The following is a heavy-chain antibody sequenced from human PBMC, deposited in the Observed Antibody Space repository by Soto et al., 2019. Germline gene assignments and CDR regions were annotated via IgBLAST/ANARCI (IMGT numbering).Heavy chain of an antibody. CDR1: GGSISSGGYY. CDR2: IYYSGST. Sequence: KPSETLSLTCTVSGGSISSGGYYWSWIRQHPGKGLEWIGYIYYSGSTYYNPSLKSRVTISVDTSKNQFSLKLSSVTAADTAVYYCARKAAAPHYYGMDVWGRGTTVTVSS. V-gene: IGHV4-31*03. J-gene: IGHJ6*02. D-gene: IGHD2-2*01. CDR3: ARKAAAPHYYGMDV.